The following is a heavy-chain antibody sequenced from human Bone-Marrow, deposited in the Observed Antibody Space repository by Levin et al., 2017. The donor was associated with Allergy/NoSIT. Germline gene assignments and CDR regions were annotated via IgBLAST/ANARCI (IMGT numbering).Heavy chain of an antibody. CDR2: IRQDGSEK. V-gene: IGHV3-7*03. D-gene: IGHD4-17*01. Sequence: GGSLRLSCAASGFTFSSYWMSWVRQAPGKGLEWVASIRQDGSEKYYVDSVKGRFTVSRDNAKNSLYLQMNSLRAEDTAVYYCAKPKTTVSSFDYWGQGTLVTVSS. CDR1: GFTFSSYW. CDR3: AKPKTTVSSFDY. J-gene: IGHJ4*02.